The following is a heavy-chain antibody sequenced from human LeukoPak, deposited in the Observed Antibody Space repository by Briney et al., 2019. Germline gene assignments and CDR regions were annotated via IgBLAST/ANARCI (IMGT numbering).Heavy chain of an antibody. CDR3: ASSWYSRYYYYYYMDV. Sequence: GGSLRLSCAASGLTFSSYAMSWVRQAPGKGLEWVSAISGSGGSTYYADSVKGRFTISRDNSKNTLYLQMNSLRAEDTAVYYCASSWYSRYYYYYYMDVWGKGTTVTISS. D-gene: IGHD6-13*01. CDR2: ISGSGGST. V-gene: IGHV3-23*01. CDR1: GLTFSSYA. J-gene: IGHJ6*03.